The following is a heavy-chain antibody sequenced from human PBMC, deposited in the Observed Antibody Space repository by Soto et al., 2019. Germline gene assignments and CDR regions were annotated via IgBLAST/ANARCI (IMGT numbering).Heavy chain of an antibody. CDR2: IYYSGIT. V-gene: IGHV4-31*03. D-gene: IGHD2-21*02. J-gene: IGHJ4*02. CDR3: ARAFKVVTAIASYYFDD. CDR1: GGSISSGGYY. Sequence: PXEALSLTCTVSGGSISSGGYYWSWIRQHPGKGLEWIVYIYYSGITYYNPSLKSRVTISVDTSKNQFSLKLSSVNAADTAVYYCARAFKVVTAIASYYFDDWGQGTLVTVSS.